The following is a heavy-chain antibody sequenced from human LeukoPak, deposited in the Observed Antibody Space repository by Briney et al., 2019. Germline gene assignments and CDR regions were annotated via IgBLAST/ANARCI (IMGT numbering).Heavy chain of an antibody. CDR1: GFTFSSYW. J-gene: IGHJ4*02. Sequence: SGGSLRLSCAASGFTFSSYWMSLVRQAPGQGLDWVANIKQDGSEKYYVDSVKGRFTISRDNAKNSLYLQMNSLRAEDTAVYYCARSSSNYYDSSGYYRHFDYWGQGTLVTVSS. D-gene: IGHD3-22*01. CDR3: ARSSSNYYDSSGYYRHFDY. CDR2: IKQDGSEK. V-gene: IGHV3-7*01.